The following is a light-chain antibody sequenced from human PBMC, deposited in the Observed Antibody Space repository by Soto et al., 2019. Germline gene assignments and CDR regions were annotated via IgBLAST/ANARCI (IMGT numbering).Light chain of an antibody. CDR2: DVT. CDR1: SSDVGGYKY. Sequence: QSVLTQPASVSGSPGQSITISCTGTSSDVGGYKYVSWYQQHPDKAPKLISYDVTNRPSGISNRFSGSKSGNTASLTISGLQAEDEADYYCSSYTSSSSYVFGTGTKLTVL. J-gene: IGLJ1*01. V-gene: IGLV2-14*01. CDR3: SSYTSSSSYV.